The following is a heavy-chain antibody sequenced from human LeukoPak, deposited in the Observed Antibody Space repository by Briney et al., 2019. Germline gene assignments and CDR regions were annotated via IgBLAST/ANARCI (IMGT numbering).Heavy chain of an antibody. J-gene: IGHJ4*02. D-gene: IGHD3-10*01. CDR3: ARLVRGVIDY. V-gene: IGHV4-39*01. CDR2: IYYSGST. CDR1: GGSISSGSYY. Sequence: SETLSLTCTVSGGSISSGSYYWSWIRQPPGKGLEWIGSIYYSGSTYYNPSLKSRVTISVDTSKNQFSLKLSSVTAADTAVYYCARLVRGVIDYWGQGTLVTVSS.